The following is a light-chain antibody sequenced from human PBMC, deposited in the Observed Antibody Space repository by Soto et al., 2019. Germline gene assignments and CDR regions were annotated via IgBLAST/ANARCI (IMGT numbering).Light chain of an antibody. CDR2: GAS. J-gene: IGKJ3*01. CDR3: QQYGGSPPFT. CDR1: QSVSNSY. V-gene: IGKV3-20*01. Sequence: EIVLTQSPGTLSLSPGERATLPCRASQSVSNSYLAWYQQKPGQAPRLLIYGASSRATGIPDRFSGSGSGTDFTLTISRLEPEDFAVYYCQQYGGSPPFTFGPGTKVDIK.